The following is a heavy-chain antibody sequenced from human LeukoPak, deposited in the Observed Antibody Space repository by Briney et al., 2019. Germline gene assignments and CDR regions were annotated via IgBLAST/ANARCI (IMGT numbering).Heavy chain of an antibody. CDR3: AREDYYDSSGYDY. CDR2: ISSRSSYI. CDR1: GFTFSSSS. D-gene: IGHD3-22*01. V-gene: IGHV3-21*06. J-gene: IGHJ4*02. Sequence: GGSLRLSCAASGFTFSSSSMNWVRQAPGKGLEWVSSISSRSSYIYYADSVKGRFTISRDNAKNSLYLQMNSLRAEDTAVYYCAREDYYDSSGYDYWGQGTLVTVSS.